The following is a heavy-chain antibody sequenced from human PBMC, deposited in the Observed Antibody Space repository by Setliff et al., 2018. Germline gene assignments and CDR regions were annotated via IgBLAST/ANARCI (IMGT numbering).Heavy chain of an antibody. CDR2: INHTGST. V-gene: IGHV4-34*01. J-gene: IGHJ5*01. CDR3: AGRDYSGGDS. Sequence: PSETLSLTCAVYGGSFSGYYWSWIRQPPGKGLEWIGEINHTGSTNYSPSLKSRVTISVDTSKNQFSLKLTSVTAADTAVYYCAGRDYSGGDSWGHGTLVTVSS. D-gene: IGHD4-4*01. CDR1: GGSFSGYY.